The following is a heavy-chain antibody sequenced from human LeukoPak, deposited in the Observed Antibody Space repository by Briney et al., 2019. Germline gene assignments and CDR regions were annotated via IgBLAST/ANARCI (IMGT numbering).Heavy chain of an antibody. Sequence: GGSLRLSCAASGFTFSSYAMHWVRQAAGKGLEWVSSITSSSTYIYFADSVKGRFTISRDNAKNSLFLQMNSLRVEDTGIYYCARGDYSSGWSLEYWGQGTLVTVSS. J-gene: IGHJ4*02. CDR3: ARGDYSSGWSLEY. CDR1: GFTFSSYA. V-gene: IGHV3-21*01. D-gene: IGHD6-19*01. CDR2: ITSSSTYI.